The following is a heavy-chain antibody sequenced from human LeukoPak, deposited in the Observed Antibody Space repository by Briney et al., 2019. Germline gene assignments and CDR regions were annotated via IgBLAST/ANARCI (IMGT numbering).Heavy chain of an antibody. V-gene: IGHV5-51*01. CDR2: IYPGDSDT. Sequence: GESLKISCKGSGYSFTSYWIGWVRQMPGKGQEWMGIIYPGDSDTRYSPSFQGQVTISADKSISTAYLQWSSLKASDTAVYYCARLPASDRITIFGVVISDHNWFDPWGQGTLVTVSS. J-gene: IGHJ5*02. D-gene: IGHD3-3*01. CDR1: GYSFTSYW. CDR3: ARLPASDRITIFGVVISDHNWFDP.